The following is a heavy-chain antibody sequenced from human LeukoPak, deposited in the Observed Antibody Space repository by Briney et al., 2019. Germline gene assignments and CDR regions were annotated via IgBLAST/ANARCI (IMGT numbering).Heavy chain of an antibody. CDR3: AREGWYYDSSGNYYYMDV. V-gene: IGHV3-21*01. D-gene: IGHD3-22*01. CDR2: ISSSSSYI. Sequence: GGSLRLSCAASGFTFGSYSMNWVRQAPGKGLEWVSSISSSSSYIYYADSVKSRFTISRDNAKNSLYLQMNSLRAEDTAVYYCAREGWYYDSSGNYYYMDVWGKGTTVTVSS. CDR1: GFTFGSYS. J-gene: IGHJ6*03.